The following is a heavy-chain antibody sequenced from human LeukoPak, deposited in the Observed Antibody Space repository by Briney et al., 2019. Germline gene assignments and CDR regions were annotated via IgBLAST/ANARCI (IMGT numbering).Heavy chain of an antibody. J-gene: IGHJ4*02. CDR1: GFTFINAW. Sequence: GGSLRLSCAASGFTFINAWMSWVRQAPGKGLEWVGRIKSETDGGTTDYAAPVKGRFTISRDDSRNTLYLQMNSLKSEDTAVYHCTTEYTFGADFFDYWGQGTLVTVSS. V-gene: IGHV3-15*01. CDR2: IKSETDGGTT. CDR3: TTEYTFGADFFDY. D-gene: IGHD5-18*01.